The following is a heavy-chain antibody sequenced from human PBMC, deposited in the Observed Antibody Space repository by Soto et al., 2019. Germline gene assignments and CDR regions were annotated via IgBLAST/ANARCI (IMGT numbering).Heavy chain of an antibody. CDR1: GFTISSYA. D-gene: IGHD2-2*01. Sequence: GGSLRLSCAASGFTISSYAMSWVRPAPGKGLEWVSAISGSGGSTYYADSVKGRFTISRDNSKNTLYLQMNSLRAEDTAVYYCAKDSYIVVFPAATFTWIDPRCQGAVVTVSS. J-gene: IGHJ5*02. CDR2: ISGSGGST. V-gene: IGHV3-23*01. CDR3: AKDSYIVVFPAATFTWIDP.